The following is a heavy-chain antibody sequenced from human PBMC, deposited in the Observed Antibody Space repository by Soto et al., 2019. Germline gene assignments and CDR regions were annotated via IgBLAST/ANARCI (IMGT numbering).Heavy chain of an antibody. CDR1: GFTFNNFA. Sequence: PGGSLRLSCVASGFTFNNFAMSWVRQAPGKGLEWVSAISGTGDTTFYADSVKGRFTVSRDNSKDTLYLQMNSLRAEDTAVYYCAKVPRTVGYYLFDSWGQGSLVTVSS. J-gene: IGHJ4*02. D-gene: IGHD3-22*01. CDR3: AKVPRTVGYYLFDS. CDR2: ISGTGDTT. V-gene: IGHV3-23*01.